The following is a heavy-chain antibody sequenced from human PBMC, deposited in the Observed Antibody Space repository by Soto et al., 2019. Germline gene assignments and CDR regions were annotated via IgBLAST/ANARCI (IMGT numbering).Heavy chain of an antibody. D-gene: IGHD5-12*01. CDR3: VKDRVPGAYGNYYGMDV. CDR1: GFTFNNTG. J-gene: IGHJ6*02. V-gene: IGHV3-30*18. Sequence: VGSLRLSGRVSGFTFNNTGMHWVRQAPGKGLEWMAVISYDGSDKYYADSVKGRVIISRDNSKNTLNLEMNSLRAEDTAIYYCVKDRVPGAYGNYYGMDVWGQGTTVTVSS. CDR2: ISYDGSDK.